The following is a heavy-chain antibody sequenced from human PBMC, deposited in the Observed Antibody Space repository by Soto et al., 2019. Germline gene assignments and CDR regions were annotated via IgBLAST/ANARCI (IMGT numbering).Heavy chain of an antibody. J-gene: IGHJ6*04. CDR1: GYTLTTFF. Sequence: SVKVSCKASGYTLTTFFMHWGRQAPGQGLEWMGVINPGYPAGRSTTYAQKFQGRVTMTTDTSTSTVYMALSRLRSDDTAVYYCAMEAIVPGAPTGMHVWGKGTTLTVS. V-gene: IGHV1-46*01. D-gene: IGHD1-26*01. CDR3: AMEAIVPGAPTGMHV. CDR2: INPGYPAGRST.